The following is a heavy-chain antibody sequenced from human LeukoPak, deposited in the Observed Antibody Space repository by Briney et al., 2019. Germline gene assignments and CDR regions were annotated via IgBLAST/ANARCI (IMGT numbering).Heavy chain of an antibody. V-gene: IGHV4-59*01. Sequence: SETLSLTCAVYGGSFSGYYWSWIRQPPGKGLEWIGYIYYSGSTNYNPSLKSRVTISVDTSKNQFSLKLSSVTAADTAVYYCARVEQWQYYFDYWGQGTLVTVSS. CDR1: GGSFSGYY. CDR3: ARVEQWQYYFDY. CDR2: IYYSGST. J-gene: IGHJ4*02. D-gene: IGHD6-19*01.